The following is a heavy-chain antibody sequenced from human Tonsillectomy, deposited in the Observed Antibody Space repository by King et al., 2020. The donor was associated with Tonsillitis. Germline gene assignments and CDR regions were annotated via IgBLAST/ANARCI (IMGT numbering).Heavy chain of an antibody. J-gene: IGHJ3*02. CDR3: ARDLGENCSTTSCYWGTFDI. Sequence: VQLQESGPGLVKPSQTLSLTCTVSGGSISSGSYSWSWIRQPAGKGLEWIGRIYTSGSTNYNPYLKRRVTMSVDTSKNQFSLQLSSVTAADTAVYYCARDLGENCSTTSCYWGTFDIWGQGTMVSVSS. CDR1: GGSISSGSYS. V-gene: IGHV4-61*02. CDR2: IYTSGST. D-gene: IGHD2-2*01.